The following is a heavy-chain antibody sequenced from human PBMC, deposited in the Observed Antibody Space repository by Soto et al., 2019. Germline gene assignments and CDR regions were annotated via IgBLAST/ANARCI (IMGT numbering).Heavy chain of an antibody. CDR1: GFTFTSSA. D-gene: IGHD3-3*01. Sequence: ASVKVSCKASGFTFTSSAVQWVRQARGQRLEWIGWIVVGSGNTNYAQKFQERVTITRDMSTSTAYMELSSLRSEDTAVYYCAAYEDYYYGMDVWGQGTPVTVSS. V-gene: IGHV1-58*01. CDR2: IVVGSGNT. CDR3: AAYEDYYYGMDV. J-gene: IGHJ6*02.